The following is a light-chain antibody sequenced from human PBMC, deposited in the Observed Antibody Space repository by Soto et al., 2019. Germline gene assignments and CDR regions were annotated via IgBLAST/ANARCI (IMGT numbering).Light chain of an antibody. CDR2: DAA. J-gene: IGKJ4*02. Sequence: DIQMTQSPSSLSASAGDRVTITCQASQDISNHLNWYQQKAGKAQKLLITDAANLEAGVPARFSGSGAGTEFTLTISSLQPEDMATYYCQQYVNALTFGGGPKVEIK. CDR3: QQYVNALT. CDR1: QDISNH. V-gene: IGKV1-33*01.